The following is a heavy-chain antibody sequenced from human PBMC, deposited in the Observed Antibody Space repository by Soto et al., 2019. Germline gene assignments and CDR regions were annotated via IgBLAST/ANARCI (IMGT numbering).Heavy chain of an antibody. CDR2: IYYSGST. V-gene: IGHV4-59*01. CDR3: ERVIYDFWSGYYLFDY. J-gene: IGHJ4*02. Sequence: SETLSLTCTVSGGSISSYYWSWIRQPPGKGLEWIGYIYYSGSTNYNPSLKSRVTISVDTSKNQFSLRLSSVTAADTAVYYCERVIYDFWSGYYLFDYWGQGTLVTVSS. CDR1: GGSISSYY. D-gene: IGHD3-3*01.